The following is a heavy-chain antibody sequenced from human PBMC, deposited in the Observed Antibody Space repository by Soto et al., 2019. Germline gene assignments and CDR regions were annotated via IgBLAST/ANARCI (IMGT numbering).Heavy chain of an antibody. CDR1: GDSVSYQTDA. V-gene: IGHV6-1*01. D-gene: IGHD1-26*01. CDR3: ARELNGGSYLFLEYNWFDP. CDR2: TYYRSKWYN. J-gene: IGHJ5*02. Sequence: HTLSLTCATSGDSVSYQTDALEWIRQSPTRGLEWVGRTYYRSKWYNDYAVSVKSRITINPDTSKNQFSLQLNSVTPEDTAVYYCARELNGGSYLFLEYNWFDPWGQGTLVTVSS.